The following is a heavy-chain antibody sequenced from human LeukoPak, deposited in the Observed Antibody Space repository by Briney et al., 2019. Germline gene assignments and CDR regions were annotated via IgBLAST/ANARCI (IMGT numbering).Heavy chain of an antibody. CDR1: GFTFSNAW. Sequence: GGSLRLSCAASGFTFSNAWMSWVRQAPGKGLEWVGRIKSKTDGGTTDYAAPVKGRFTISRDDSKNTLYLQMNSLKTEDTAVYYCAFRFLTGYHTDAFDIWGQGTMVTVSS. J-gene: IGHJ3*02. CDR3: AFRFLTGYHTDAFDI. CDR2: IKSKTDGGTT. V-gene: IGHV3-15*01. D-gene: IGHD3-9*01.